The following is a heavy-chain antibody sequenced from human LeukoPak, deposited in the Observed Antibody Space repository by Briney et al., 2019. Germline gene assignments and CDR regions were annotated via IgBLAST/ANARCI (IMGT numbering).Heavy chain of an antibody. V-gene: IGHV3-30*18. D-gene: IGHD1-26*01. CDR1: GFTFSSYG. J-gene: IGHJ3*02. CDR3: AKSGSQYEDAFDI. Sequence: GRSLRLSCAASGFTFSSYGMHWVRQAPGKGLEWVAVISYDGSNKYYADSVKGRFTISRDNSKNTLYLQMNSLRAEDTAVYYCAKSGSQYEDAFDIWGQGTMVTVSS. CDR2: ISYDGSNK.